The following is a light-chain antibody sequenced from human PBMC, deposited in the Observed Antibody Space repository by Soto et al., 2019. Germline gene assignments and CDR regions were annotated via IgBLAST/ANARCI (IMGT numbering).Light chain of an antibody. J-gene: IGKJ2*01. CDR3: QQRSNWPPQYT. CDR1: QSVSSY. V-gene: IGKV3-11*01. Sequence: EIVLTQSPATLSLSPGERATLSCRASQSVSSYLAWYQQKPGQAPRLLIYDASNRATGIPARFSGSGSGTDFNLTISSLEPEDFAVYYCQQRSNWPPQYTFGQGTKLEIK. CDR2: DAS.